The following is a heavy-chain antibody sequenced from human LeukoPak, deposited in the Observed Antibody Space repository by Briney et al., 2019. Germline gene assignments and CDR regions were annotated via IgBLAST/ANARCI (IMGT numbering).Heavy chain of an antibody. D-gene: IGHD2-21*02. CDR1: GYTFTSYG. Sequence: GASVRVSCEASGYTFTSYGISWVRQAPGQGLEWMGWICAYNGKTNYAQKLQGRVTMTTDTSTSTAYMELRSLRSDDTAVYYCARVAGVRGDSFNYWGQGTLVTVSS. J-gene: IGHJ4*02. CDR3: ARVAGVRGDSFNY. CDR2: ICAYNGKT. V-gene: IGHV1-18*04.